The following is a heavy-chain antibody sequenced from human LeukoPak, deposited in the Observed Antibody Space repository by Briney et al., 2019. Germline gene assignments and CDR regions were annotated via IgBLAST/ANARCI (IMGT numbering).Heavy chain of an antibody. D-gene: IGHD3-22*01. CDR1: GGSISSGGYY. Sequence: SETLSLTCTVSGGSISSGGYYWSWVRQHPGTGLEWLGYIYYSGSTYYNPSLKSRVTISVDTSKNQFSLKLSSVTAADTAVYYCARATYDSSGYYYGAATGYFDYWGQGTLVTVSS. CDR2: IYYSGST. V-gene: IGHV4-31*03. CDR3: ARATYDSSGYYYGAATGYFDY. J-gene: IGHJ4*02.